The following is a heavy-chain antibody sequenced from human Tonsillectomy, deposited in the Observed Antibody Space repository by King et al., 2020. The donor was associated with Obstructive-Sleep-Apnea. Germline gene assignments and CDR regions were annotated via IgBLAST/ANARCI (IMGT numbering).Heavy chain of an antibody. CDR1: GYTFSGYY. Sequence: VQLVQSGAEVKKPGASMKVSCKASGYTFSGYYIHWVRQAPGQGLEHMGWINPNSGGTNYAQKFQGRVTMTRETSITTAYMGLSRLGSDDTAVYYCAGDYGDYVGVDYWGQGTLVTVSS. CDR3: AGDYGDYVGVDY. D-gene: IGHD4-17*01. CDR2: INPNSGGT. V-gene: IGHV1-2*02. J-gene: IGHJ4*02.